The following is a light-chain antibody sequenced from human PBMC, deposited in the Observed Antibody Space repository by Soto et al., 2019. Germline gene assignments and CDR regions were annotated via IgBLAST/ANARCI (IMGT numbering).Light chain of an antibody. CDR2: GAS. Sequence: EIVLTQSPGTLSLSPGERATLSCRASQSVSSRLAWYHQKPGQAPRLLLSGASSRATGIPDRFSGSGFGTDFTLTISRLEPEDFALYYCQHYAGGSRITFGQGTRLEIK. V-gene: IGKV3-20*01. CDR3: QHYAGGSRIT. J-gene: IGKJ5*01. CDR1: QSVSSR.